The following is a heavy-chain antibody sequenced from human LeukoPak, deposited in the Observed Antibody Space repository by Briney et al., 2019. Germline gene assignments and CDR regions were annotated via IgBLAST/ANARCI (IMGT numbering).Heavy chain of an antibody. J-gene: IGHJ4*02. V-gene: IGHV3-30*03. CDR3: ARSIPYGTTWYGRSDY. Sequence: GGSLRLSCGVSGFSIGNYGMHWIRQAPDKGLEWVAMISHDGGAKYYGDSVKGRLTISRDNSDNTLYLQMNSLRAEDTAIYYCARSIPYGTTWYGRSDYWGQGTLVTVSS. CDR2: ISHDGGAK. CDR1: GFSIGNYG. D-gene: IGHD6-13*01.